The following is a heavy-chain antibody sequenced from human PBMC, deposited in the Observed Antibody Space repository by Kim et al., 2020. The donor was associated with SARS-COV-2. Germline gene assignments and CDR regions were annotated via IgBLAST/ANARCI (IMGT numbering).Heavy chain of an antibody. CDR1: GFTFSSYW. J-gene: IGHJ6*02. Sequence: GGSLRLSCAASGFTFSSYWMSWVRQAPGKGLEWVANIKQDGSEKYYVDSVKGRFTISRDNAKNSLYLQMNSLRAEDTAVYYCARHHCSSTSCYPVSYYYYGMDVWGQGTTVTVSS. CDR3: ARHHCSSTSCYPVSYYYYGMDV. V-gene: IGHV3-7*01. CDR2: IKQDGSEK. D-gene: IGHD2-2*01.